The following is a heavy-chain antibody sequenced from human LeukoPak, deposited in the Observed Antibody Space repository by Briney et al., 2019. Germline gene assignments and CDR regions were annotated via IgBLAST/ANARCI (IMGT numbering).Heavy chain of an antibody. CDR3: ARVGDTSSYYYYFDY. J-gene: IGHJ4*02. CDR2: VHSSGST. CDR1: GGSVSGHY. D-gene: IGHD3-22*01. V-gene: IGHV4-59*02. Sequence: SESLSLTCSASGGSVSGHYWSWIRQPPGKGLEWIGYVHSSGSTSYNPSLKSRVTILVDTSQNQFSLKLTSVTAADTAVYYCARVGDTSSYYYYFDYWGQGTLVTASS.